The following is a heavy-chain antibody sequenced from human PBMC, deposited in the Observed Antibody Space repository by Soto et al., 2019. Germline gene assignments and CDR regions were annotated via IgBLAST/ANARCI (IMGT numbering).Heavy chain of an antibody. CDR1: GYTLTELS. V-gene: IGHV1-24*01. CDR2: FDPEDGET. CDR3: ATDSYYDSSGYPLGS. Sequence: AAVKFSFKVSGYTLTELSMHWVRQAPGKGLDCMGGFDPEDGETIYAQKFQGRVTMTEDTSTDTAYMELSSLRSEDTAVYYCATDSYYDSSGYPLGSCGEGTLVTVSS. D-gene: IGHD3-22*01. J-gene: IGHJ4*02.